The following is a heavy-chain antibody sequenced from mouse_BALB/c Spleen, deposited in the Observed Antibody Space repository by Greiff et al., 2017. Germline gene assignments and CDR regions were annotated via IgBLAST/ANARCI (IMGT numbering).Heavy chain of an antibody. CDR1: GFSLTSYG. CDR2: IWAGGST. J-gene: IGHJ4*01. D-gene: IGHD1-1*01. V-gene: IGHV2-9*02. Sequence: VKVVESGPGLVAPSQSLSITCTVSGFSLTSYGVHWVRQPPGKGLEWLGVIWAGGSTNYNSALMSRLSISKDNSKSQVFLKMNSLQTDDTAMYYCASRTTGGPYPYWGQGTSVTVSS. CDR3: ASRTTGGPYPY.